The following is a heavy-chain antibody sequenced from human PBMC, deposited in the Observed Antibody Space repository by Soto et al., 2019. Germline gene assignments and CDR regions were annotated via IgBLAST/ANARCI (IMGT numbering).Heavy chain of an antibody. CDR3: AGDRSNSPDYFDY. J-gene: IGHJ4*02. CDR2: IYYSAKT. CDR1: GGSISRDDYY. V-gene: IGHV4-30-4*01. Sequence: QVQLQESGPGLVRPSQTLSLTCTVSGGSISRDDYYWTWIRQPPARGLEWIGYIYYSAKTKYSPSLGSRITISIDTSKNHFSLRLSSVSAADTAVYYCAGDRSNSPDYFDYWGQGPLVTVSS. D-gene: IGHD6-6*01.